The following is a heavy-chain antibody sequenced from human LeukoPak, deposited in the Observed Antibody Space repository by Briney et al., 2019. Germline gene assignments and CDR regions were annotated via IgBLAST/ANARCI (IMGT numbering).Heavy chain of an antibody. D-gene: IGHD6-13*01. CDR2: IYYSGST. Sequence: SETLSLTCSVSGGSVSSYYWGWIRQPPGKGLEWIGSIYYSGSTYYNPSLKSRVTISVDTSKNQFSLKLSSVTAADTAVYYCARRKGSSTLYYFDYWGQGTLVTVSS. V-gene: IGHV4-39*01. J-gene: IGHJ4*02. CDR3: ARRKGSSTLYYFDY. CDR1: GGSVSSYY.